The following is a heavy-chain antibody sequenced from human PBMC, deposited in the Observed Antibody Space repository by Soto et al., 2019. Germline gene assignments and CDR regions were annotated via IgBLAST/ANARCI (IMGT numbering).Heavy chain of an antibody. Sequence: ASVKVSSKASGGTFSSYTISWVRQAPGQGLEWMGRIIPILGIANYAQKFQGRVTITADKSTSTAYMELSSLRSEDTAVYYCASDCPMVRGVIERGTQYYYYYYMDVWGKGTTVTVSS. V-gene: IGHV1-69*02. CDR1: GGTFSSYT. CDR2: IIPILGIA. D-gene: IGHD3-10*01. J-gene: IGHJ6*03. CDR3: ASDCPMVRGVIERGTQYYYYYYMDV.